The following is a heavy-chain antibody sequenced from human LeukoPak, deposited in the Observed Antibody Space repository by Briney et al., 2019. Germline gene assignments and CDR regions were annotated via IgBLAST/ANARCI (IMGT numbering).Heavy chain of an antibody. J-gene: IGHJ4*02. CDR1: GYTFTSYD. CDR3: ARDRGNSYGPPGY. Sequence: VASVKVSCKASGYTFTSYDINWVRQATGQGLEWMGWMNPNSGNTGYAQKFQGRVTMTRNTSISTAYMELSSLRSEDTAVYYCARDRGNSYGPPGYWGQGTLVTVSS. V-gene: IGHV1-8*01. CDR2: MNPNSGNT. D-gene: IGHD5-18*01.